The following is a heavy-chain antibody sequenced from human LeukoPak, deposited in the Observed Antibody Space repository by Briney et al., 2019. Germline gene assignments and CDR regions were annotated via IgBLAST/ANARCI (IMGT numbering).Heavy chain of an antibody. Sequence: ASVKVSCKASAYTFTGYYLHWVRQAPGQRLEWMGWTNPNSGGTNYALKFQGRVTMTRDTSISTAYMELSRLRSDDTAVYYCARGYGGADIDYWGQGTLVTVSS. CDR2: TNPNSGGT. CDR1: AYTFTGYY. V-gene: IGHV1-2*02. J-gene: IGHJ4*02. D-gene: IGHD4-23*01. CDR3: ARGYGGADIDY.